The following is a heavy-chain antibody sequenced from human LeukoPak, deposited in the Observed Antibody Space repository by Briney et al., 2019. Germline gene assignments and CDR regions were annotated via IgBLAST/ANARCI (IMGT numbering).Heavy chain of an antibody. CDR1: GGSISSYY. CDR3: ARHPGKRRSWFDP. D-gene: IGHD4-23*01. V-gene: IGHV4-4*07. J-gene: IGHJ5*02. Sequence: SETLSLTCTVSGGSISSYYWSWIRQPAGKGLESIGHISTSGSTNYNPSLKSRVTMSVDTSKNQFSLKLSSVTAADTAVYYCARHPGKRRSWFDPWGQGTLVTVSS. CDR2: ISTSGST.